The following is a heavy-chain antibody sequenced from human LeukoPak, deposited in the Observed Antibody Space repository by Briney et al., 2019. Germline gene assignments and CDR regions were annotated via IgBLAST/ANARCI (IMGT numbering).Heavy chain of an antibody. CDR1: GFTFSSYW. V-gene: IGHV3-7*04. D-gene: IGHD2-8*01. Sequence: GGSLGLSCAASGFTFSSYWMSWVRQAPGKGLEWVANINQDGNAKYYVDSVKGRFTISRGNAKNILYLQMNSLRAEDTAVYYCARGMVDIWGQGTMVTVS. J-gene: IGHJ3*02. CDR2: INQDGNAK. CDR3: ARGMVDI.